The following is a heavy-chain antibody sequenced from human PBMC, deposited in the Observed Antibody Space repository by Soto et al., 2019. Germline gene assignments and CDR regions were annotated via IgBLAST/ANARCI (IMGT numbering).Heavy chain of an antibody. CDR2: INPSGGST. J-gene: IGHJ4*02. D-gene: IGHD6-19*01. V-gene: IGHV1-46*01. CDR3: ARDDLKQWLSSTGGGFDY. CDR1: GYTFTSYY. Sequence: QVQLVQSGAEVKKPGASVKVSCKASGYTFTSYYMHWVRQAPGQGLEWMGIINPSGGSTSYAQKFQGRVTMTRDTSTSTVYMELSSLRSEDTAVYYCARDDLKQWLSSTGGGFDYWGQGTLVTVSS.